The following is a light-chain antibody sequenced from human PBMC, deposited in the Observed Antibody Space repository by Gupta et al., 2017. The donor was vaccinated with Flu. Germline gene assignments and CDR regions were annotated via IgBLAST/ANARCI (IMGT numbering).Light chain of an antibody. CDR3: QQNDNNPLFS. CDR1: QSINRY. CDR2: AAS. J-gene: IGKJ3*01. V-gene: IGKV1-39*01. Sequence: SSLSASVGDRVTITCRASQSINRYLTWYKHKPGKAPKLLTYAASSWQSGDTSWFSGSGYGTDFTLTISNRQPEDIAAHYCQQNDNNPLFSFGHGTKVDI.